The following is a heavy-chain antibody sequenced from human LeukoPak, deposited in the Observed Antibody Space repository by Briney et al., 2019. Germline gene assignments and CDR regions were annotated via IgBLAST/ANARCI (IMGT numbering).Heavy chain of an antibody. J-gene: IGHJ4*02. D-gene: IGHD3-10*01. CDR2: INPNSDGT. Sequence: ASVKVSCKASVYTFTPYYMHWVRQAPGQGLEGMGWINPNSDGTNYAQKFQGRVTMTRDTSISTAYMELSRLRSEDTAVYYCARDDGLSSRGYGSGSFLFDYWGQGTLVTVSS. V-gene: IGHV1-2*02. CDR3: ARDDGLSSRGYGSGSFLFDY. CDR1: VYTFTPYY.